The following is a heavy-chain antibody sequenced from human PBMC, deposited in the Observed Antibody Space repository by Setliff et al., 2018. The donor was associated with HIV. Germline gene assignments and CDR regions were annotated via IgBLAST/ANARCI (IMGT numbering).Heavy chain of an antibody. CDR3: ARDDGDYGRGIQF. CDR1: NGSISNYY. D-gene: IGHD4-17*01. J-gene: IGHJ4*02. CDR2: IYSRGNT. V-gene: IGHV4-4*08. Sequence: PSETLSLTCTVSNGSISNYYWTWIRQPPGKGLEWIGYIYSRGNTNYNPSLKSRVTISVDTSKNQFSLKLRSVTAAATAVYYCARDDGDYGRGIQFWGQGTLVTAPQ.